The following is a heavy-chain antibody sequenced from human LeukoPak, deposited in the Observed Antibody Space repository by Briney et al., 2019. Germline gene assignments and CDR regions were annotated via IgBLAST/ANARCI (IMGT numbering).Heavy chain of an antibody. Sequence: GGSLRLSCAASGFTFDDYAMSWVRQAPGKGLEWVSTISGSGGGTYYADSVKGRFTISRDNSKNTLYLQMNSLRAEDTAVYYCAKGEMGTTSYYFDYWGQGTLVTISS. V-gene: IGHV3-23*01. J-gene: IGHJ4*02. CDR1: GFTFDDYA. CDR2: ISGSGGGT. D-gene: IGHD5-24*01. CDR3: AKGEMGTTSYYFDY.